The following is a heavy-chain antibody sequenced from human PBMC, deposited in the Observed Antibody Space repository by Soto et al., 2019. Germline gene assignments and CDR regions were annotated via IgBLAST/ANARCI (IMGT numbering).Heavy chain of an antibody. V-gene: IGHV4-34*01. J-gene: IGHJ4*02. CDR2: INHSGST. D-gene: IGHD1-1*01. CDR1: GGSFSGYY. CDR3: ARHYKAAPDY. Sequence: SETVSLTCAVYGGSFSGYYWSWIRQPPGKGLEWIGEINHSGSTNYNPSLKSRVTISVDTSKNQFSLKLSSVTAADTAVYYCARHYKAAPDYWGQGTLVTVSS.